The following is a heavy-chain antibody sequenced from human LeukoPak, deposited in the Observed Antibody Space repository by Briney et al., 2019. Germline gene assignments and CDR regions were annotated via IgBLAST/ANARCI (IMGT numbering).Heavy chain of an antibody. CDR2: IYYSGST. CDR1: GGSISSGDYY. Sequence: SETLSLTCTVSGGSISSGDYYWSWIRQPPGKGLEWIGYIYYSGSTYYNPSLKSRVTISVDTSKNQFSLKLSSVTAADTAVYYCARGFSGSYRKKNNPSHFDIWGQGTMVTVSS. V-gene: IGHV4-30-4*01. CDR3: ARGFSGSYRKKNNPSHFDI. J-gene: IGHJ3*02. D-gene: IGHD1-26*01.